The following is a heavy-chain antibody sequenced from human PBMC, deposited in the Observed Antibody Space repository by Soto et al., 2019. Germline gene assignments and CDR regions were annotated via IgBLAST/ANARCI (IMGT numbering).Heavy chain of an antibody. Sequence: PGGSLRLSCVASGITFNFYWMHWVRQVPGKGLVWVSHINNDGSDTSYADSVRGRFTISRDNGHNTVYLQMHSLRAEDTAVYYCAADLYGDYYFQHWGLGTLVTVSS. J-gene: IGHJ1*01. D-gene: IGHD4-17*01. CDR1: GITFNFYW. CDR3: AADLYGDYYFQH. V-gene: IGHV3-74*01. CDR2: INNDGSDT.